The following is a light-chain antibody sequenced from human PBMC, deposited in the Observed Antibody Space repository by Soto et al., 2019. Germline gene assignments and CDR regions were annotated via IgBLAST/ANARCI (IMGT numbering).Light chain of an antibody. CDR3: CSYAGSYSVV. Sequence: QSALTQPRSVSGSPGQSVTISCTGTSRDVGGYHYVSWYQQHPGKAPKLMIYDVSKRPSGVPDRFSGSKSGNTASLTISGLQAEDEADYYCCSYAGSYSVVFGGGTKVTVL. CDR1: SRDVGGYHY. CDR2: DVS. V-gene: IGLV2-11*01. J-gene: IGLJ2*01.